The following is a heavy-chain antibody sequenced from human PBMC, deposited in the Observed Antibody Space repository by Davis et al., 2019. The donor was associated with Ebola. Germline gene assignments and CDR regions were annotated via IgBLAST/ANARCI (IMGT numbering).Heavy chain of an antibody. CDR1: GFTFSSYA. Sequence: GESLKISCAASGFTFSSYAMSWVRQAPGKGLEWVSAISGSGGSTHYADSVKGRFTTSRDNSKKTMYLQMNSLRAEDTAVYYCAIPPPFVVAEGYYYYGMDVWGQGTTVTVSS. V-gene: IGHV3-23*01. CDR3: AIPPPFVVAEGYYYYGMDV. D-gene: IGHD2-15*01. J-gene: IGHJ6*02. CDR2: ISGSGGST.